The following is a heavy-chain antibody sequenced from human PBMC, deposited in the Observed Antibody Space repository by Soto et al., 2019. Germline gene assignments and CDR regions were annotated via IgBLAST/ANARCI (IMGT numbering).Heavy chain of an antibody. Sequence: LSLTCAVSGGSISSGAYSWSWIRQPPGKGLEWIGFISHSGIADYNPSPKSRVTISVDVSKNQFSLRLSSVTAADTAMYYCARWVRSSGYFRSFDIWGQGTMVTVSS. J-gene: IGHJ3*02. CDR1: GGSISSGAYS. CDR3: ARWVRSSGYFRSFDI. CDR2: ISHSGIA. V-gene: IGHV4-30-2*01. D-gene: IGHD3-22*01.